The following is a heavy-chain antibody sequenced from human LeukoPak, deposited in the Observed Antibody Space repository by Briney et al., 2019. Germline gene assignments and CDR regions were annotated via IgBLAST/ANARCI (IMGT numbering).Heavy chain of an antibody. D-gene: IGHD1-26*01. Sequence: GESLKISCKASGYTFTSYGISWVRQAPGQGLEWMGWISAYNGNTNYAQKLQGRVTMTTDTSTSTAYMELRSLRSDDTAVYYCARDREEWELDDAFDIWGQGTMVTVSS. CDR2: ISAYNGNT. CDR3: ARDREEWELDDAFDI. CDR1: GYTFTSYG. V-gene: IGHV1-18*01. J-gene: IGHJ3*02.